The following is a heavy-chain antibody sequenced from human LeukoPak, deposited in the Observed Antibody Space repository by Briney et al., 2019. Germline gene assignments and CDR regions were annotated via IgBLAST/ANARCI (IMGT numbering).Heavy chain of an antibody. CDR2: IYPGDPDT. D-gene: IGHD1-26*01. Sequence: KFGESLKISCKGSGYNFTNYWIGWVRQMPGKGLEWMGIIYPGDPDTRYSPSFQGQVTISADKSISTAYLQWSSLKASDTAMYYCARRSSGSSIDLIDYWGQGTLVTVSS. V-gene: IGHV5-51*01. CDR3: ARRSSGSSIDLIDY. CDR1: GYNFTNYW. J-gene: IGHJ4*02.